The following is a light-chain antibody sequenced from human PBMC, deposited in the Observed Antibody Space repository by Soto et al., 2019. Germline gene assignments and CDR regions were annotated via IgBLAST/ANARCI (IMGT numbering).Light chain of an antibody. Sequence: EIVLTQSPATLSLSPGERATLSCRASQSVGTYLAWYQHSPGQAPRLLIYEAANRATGIPARFSGSGSGTDFTRTISSPEPEDFAVYYCQQRYNWPNTFGQGTKLEIK. CDR2: EAA. V-gene: IGKV3-11*01. CDR1: QSVGTY. CDR3: QQRYNWPNT. J-gene: IGKJ2*01.